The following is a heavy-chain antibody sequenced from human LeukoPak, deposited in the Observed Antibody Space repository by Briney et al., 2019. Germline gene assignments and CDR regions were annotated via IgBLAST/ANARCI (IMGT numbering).Heavy chain of an antibody. Sequence: WETLSLTCTVSGGSISRYYWSWIRQPAGKGLEWSGRIYTSGSTNYNPSLKSRVTMSVDTSKNQFSLKLSSVTAADTAVYYCARGIAAAGGWFDPCGQGALVTVSS. CDR1: GGSISRYY. D-gene: IGHD6-13*01. J-gene: IGHJ5*02. CDR3: ARGIAAAGGWFDP. V-gene: IGHV4-4*07. CDR2: IYTSGST.